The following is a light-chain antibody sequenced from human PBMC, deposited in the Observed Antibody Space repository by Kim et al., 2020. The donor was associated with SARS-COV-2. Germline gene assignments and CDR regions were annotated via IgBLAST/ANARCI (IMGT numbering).Light chain of an antibody. CDR2: RDS. Sequence: SYELTQPLSVSVALGQTARITCGGNNIGSKNVHWYQQKPGQAPVLVIYRDSNRTSGIPERFSGSNSGNTATLTISRAQAGDEADYYCQVWDCSTYVFGTGTKFTVL. J-gene: IGLJ1*01. CDR1: NIGSKN. V-gene: IGLV3-9*01. CDR3: QVWDCSTYV.